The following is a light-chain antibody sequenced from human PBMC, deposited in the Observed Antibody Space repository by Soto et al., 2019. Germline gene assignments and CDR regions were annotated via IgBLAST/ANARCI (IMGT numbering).Light chain of an antibody. J-gene: IGKJ1*01. V-gene: IGKV1-5*03. CDR1: QSISDW. CDR3: QHYNSYSEA. Sequence: DIQMTQSPSTLSAFVGDRVTITCRASQSISDWLAWYQQKPGKAPKILIYKASSLESGVPSRFSGSGSGTEFTLTISSLQPDDFATYYCQHYNSYSEAFGQGTKVDI. CDR2: KAS.